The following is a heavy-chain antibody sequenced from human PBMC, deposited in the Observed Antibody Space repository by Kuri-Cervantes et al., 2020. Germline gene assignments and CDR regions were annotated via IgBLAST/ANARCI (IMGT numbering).Heavy chain of an antibody. Sequence: ASVKVSCKASGYTFTSYDINWVRQATGQGLEWMGWMNPNSGNTGYAQKLQGRVTMTRNTSISTAYMELSSLRSEDTAVYYCARGRRIAARRNWFDPWGQGTLVTVSS. J-gene: IGHJ5*02. CDR1: GYTFTSYD. V-gene: IGHV1-8*01. CDR2: MNPNSGNT. D-gene: IGHD6-6*01. CDR3: ARGRRIAARRNWFDP.